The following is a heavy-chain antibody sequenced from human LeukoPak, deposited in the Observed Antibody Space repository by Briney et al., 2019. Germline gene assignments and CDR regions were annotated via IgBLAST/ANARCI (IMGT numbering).Heavy chain of an antibody. J-gene: IGHJ3*01. D-gene: IGHD3-22*01. CDR3: ARGPAGYYDSSGYPY. Sequence: PGGSLRLSCAASGFTLSSYWMSWVRQAPGKGLEWVANIKQDGSDKYYVDSVNGRFTISRDNAKNSLYLQMNSLRAEDTAVYYCARGPAGYYDSSGYPYWGQGTMVTVSS. CDR1: GFTLSSYW. V-gene: IGHV3-7*01. CDR2: IKQDGSDK.